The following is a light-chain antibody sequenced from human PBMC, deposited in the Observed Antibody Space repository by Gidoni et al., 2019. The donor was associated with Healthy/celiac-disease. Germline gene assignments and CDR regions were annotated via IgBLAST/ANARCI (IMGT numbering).Light chain of an antibody. CDR1: QDISNY. CDR3: QQYDNLPLT. J-gene: IGKJ3*01. Sequence: DIQMTQSPSSLSASVGDRVTITRQASQDISNYLNWYQQKPGKAPKPLIYDASNLETGVPSRFSGSGSGTDFTFTISSLQPEDIATYYCQQYDNLPLTFGPGTKVEIK. CDR2: DAS. V-gene: IGKV1-33*01.